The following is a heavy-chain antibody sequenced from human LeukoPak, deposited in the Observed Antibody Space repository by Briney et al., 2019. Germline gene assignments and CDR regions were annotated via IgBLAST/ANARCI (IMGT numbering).Heavy chain of an antibody. D-gene: IGHD6-13*01. V-gene: IGHV3-66*01. Sequence: WXSVIYSGGSTYYADSVKGRFTISRDNSKNTLYLQMNSLRAEDTAVYYCARDPRIAAAGLGYFDYWGQGTLVTVSS. J-gene: IGHJ4*02. CDR2: IYSGGST. CDR3: ARDPRIAAAGLGYFDY.